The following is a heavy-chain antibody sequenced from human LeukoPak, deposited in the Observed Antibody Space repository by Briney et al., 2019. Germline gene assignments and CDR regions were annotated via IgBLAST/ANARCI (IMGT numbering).Heavy chain of an antibody. D-gene: IGHD7-27*01. J-gene: IGHJ4*02. Sequence: GGSLRLSCAASGFTFSSYWMHWVRQAPGKGLVWVSRINRDGRSTSYADYVKGRFTISRDNAKNTLYLQMNSLRAEDTAVYYCARDNWGFDYWGQGTLVTVSS. CDR1: GFTFSSYW. CDR2: INRDGRST. V-gene: IGHV3-74*01. CDR3: ARDNWGFDY.